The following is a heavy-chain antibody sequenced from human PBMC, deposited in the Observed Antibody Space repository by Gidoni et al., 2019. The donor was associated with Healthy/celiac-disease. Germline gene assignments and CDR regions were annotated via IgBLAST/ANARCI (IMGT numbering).Heavy chain of an antibody. V-gene: IGHV3-43*01. D-gene: IGHD3-10*01. Sequence: EVQLVESGGVVVQPGGSLRLSCAASGFPFDDYTMHWVRQAPGKGLEWVSLISWDGGSTYYADSVKGRFTISRDNSKNSLYLQMNSLRTEDTALYYCAKGGPGFGELDFDYWGQGTLVTVSS. CDR2: ISWDGGST. CDR1: GFPFDDYT. CDR3: AKGGPGFGELDFDY. J-gene: IGHJ4*02.